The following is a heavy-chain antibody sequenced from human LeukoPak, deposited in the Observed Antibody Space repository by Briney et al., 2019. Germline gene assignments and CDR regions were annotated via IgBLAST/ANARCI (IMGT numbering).Heavy chain of an antibody. J-gene: IGHJ5*02. CDR3: ARFNIEYSSSSDLGFDP. CDR1: GGSISSGDYY. CDR2: IYYSGNT. V-gene: IGHV4-30-4*01. D-gene: IGHD6-6*01. Sequence: KSSETLSLTCTVSGGSISSGDYYWSWIRQPPGKGLEWIGYIYYSGNTYYNPSLKSRVTISVDTSKNQFSLKLSSVTAADTAVYYCARFNIEYSSSSDLGFDPWGQGTLVTVSS.